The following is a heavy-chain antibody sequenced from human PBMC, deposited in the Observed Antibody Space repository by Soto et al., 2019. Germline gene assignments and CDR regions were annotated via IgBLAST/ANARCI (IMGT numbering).Heavy chain of an antibody. CDR3: ARRVTTAIYYYGMDV. CDR1: GFTFSRYW. CDR2: IKQDGSEK. J-gene: IGHJ6*02. D-gene: IGHD4-4*01. Sequence: GGSLRLSWAAAGFTFSRYWMSWVRKAKGKGLEWVANIKQDGSEKYYVDSVKGRFTISRDNAKNSLYLQMNSLRAEDTAVYYCARRVTTAIYYYGMDVWGQGTTVTVSS. V-gene: IGHV3-7*01.